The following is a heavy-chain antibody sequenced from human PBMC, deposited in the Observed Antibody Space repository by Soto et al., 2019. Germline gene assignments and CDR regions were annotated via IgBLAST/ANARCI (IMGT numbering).Heavy chain of an antibody. CDR2: IYYSGST. V-gene: IGHV4-31*03. J-gene: IGHJ4*02. Sequence: QVQLQESSPGLVKPSQTLSLTCTVSGGSISSGGYYWSWIRQHPGKGLEWIGYIYYSGSTYYNPSLKSRVTISVDTSKNQFSLKLSSVTAADTAVYYCARDKRGYGPFDYWGQGTLVTVSS. CDR1: GGSISSGGYY. CDR3: ARDKRGYGPFDY. D-gene: IGHD5-18*01.